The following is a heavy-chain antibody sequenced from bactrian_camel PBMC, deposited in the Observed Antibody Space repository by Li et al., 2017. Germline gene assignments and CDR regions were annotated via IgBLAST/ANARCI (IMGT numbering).Heavy chain of an antibody. D-gene: IGHD5*01. J-gene: IGHJ4*01. Sequence: HVQLVESGGDLVQPGGSLRLSCAASGFAFSTYGMSWVRQAPGKGFEWLAGIDTETESGTYYAESVKGRFTIFRDNAKNTLYLQLNSLKPEDTAVYYCAIGVRFWEWTGVESARIDYWGRGTQVTVS. CDR1: GFAFSTYG. CDR3: AIGVRFWEWTGVESARIDY. CDR2: IDTETESGT. V-gene: IGHV3S6*01.